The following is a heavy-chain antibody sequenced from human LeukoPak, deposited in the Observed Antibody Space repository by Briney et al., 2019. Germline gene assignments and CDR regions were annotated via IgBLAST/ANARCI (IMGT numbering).Heavy chain of an antibody. CDR2: ISSSSSYI. CDR3: AKPPPAAMDAFDI. CDR1: GFTFSSYS. V-gene: IGHV3-21*04. D-gene: IGHD2-2*01. J-gene: IGHJ3*02. Sequence: GGSLRLSCAASGFTFSSYSMNWVRQAPGKGLEWVSSISSSSSYIYYADSVKGRFTISRDNAKNSLYLQMNSLRAEDTAVYYCAKPPPAAMDAFDIWGQGTMVTVSS.